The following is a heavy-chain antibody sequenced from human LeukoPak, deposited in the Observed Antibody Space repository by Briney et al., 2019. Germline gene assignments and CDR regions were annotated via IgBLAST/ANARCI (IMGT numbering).Heavy chain of an antibody. Sequence: KSAETLSLTCTVSGGSISSYYWSWIQQPAGKGLEWIGRIYTSGSTNYNPSLKSRVTMSVDTSKNQFSLKLSSVTAADTAVYYCARDGDDCSGGSCYRRPGEFDPWGQGTLVTVSS. CDR2: IYTSGST. CDR1: GGSISSYY. J-gene: IGHJ5*02. V-gene: IGHV4-4*07. D-gene: IGHD2-15*01. CDR3: ARDGDDCSGGSCYRRPGEFDP.